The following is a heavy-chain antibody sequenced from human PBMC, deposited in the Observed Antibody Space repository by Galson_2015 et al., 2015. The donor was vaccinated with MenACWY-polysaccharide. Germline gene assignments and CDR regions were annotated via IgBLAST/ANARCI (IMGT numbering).Heavy chain of an antibody. Sequence: SLRLSCAASGFTFSSYGMHWVRQAPGKGLEWVAVIWYDGSNKYYADSVKGRFTISRDNSKNTLYLQMNSLRAEDTAVYYCARTDSRGWYPPPFDYWGQGTLVTVSS. J-gene: IGHJ4*02. CDR1: GFTFSSYG. CDR2: IWYDGSNK. D-gene: IGHD6-19*01. CDR3: ARTDSRGWYPPPFDY. V-gene: IGHV3-33*01.